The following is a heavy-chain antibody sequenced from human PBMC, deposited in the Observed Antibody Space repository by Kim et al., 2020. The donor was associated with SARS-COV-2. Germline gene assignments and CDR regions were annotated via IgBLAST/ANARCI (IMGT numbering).Heavy chain of an antibody. V-gene: IGHV1-69*05. CDR2: IIPIFGTA. CDR1: GDTFTGYA. CDR3: ARDGTPLISSSNRSHYYYYGMGA. Sequence: SVKVSCKASGDTFTGYAINWVRQAPGQGLEWMGGIIPIFGTANYAQKFQGRVTITTDESTSTAYMELSSLRSEDTAVYYCARDGTPLISSSNRSHYYYYGMGAWGQEATGTAS. J-gene: IGHJ6*02. D-gene: IGHD6-13*01.